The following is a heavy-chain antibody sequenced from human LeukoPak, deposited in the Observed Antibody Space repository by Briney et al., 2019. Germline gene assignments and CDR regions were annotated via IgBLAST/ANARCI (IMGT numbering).Heavy chain of an antibody. D-gene: IGHD6-13*01. Sequence: PGGSLRLSCAASALTFSSYAMHWARQAPGKGLEWVAVISYDGSNKYYADSVKGRFTISRDNSKNTLYLQMNSLRAEDTAVYYCARDRGQHLVHGMDVWGQGTTVTVSS. J-gene: IGHJ6*02. CDR3: ARDRGQHLVHGMDV. CDR2: ISYDGSNK. V-gene: IGHV3-30-3*01. CDR1: ALTFSSYA.